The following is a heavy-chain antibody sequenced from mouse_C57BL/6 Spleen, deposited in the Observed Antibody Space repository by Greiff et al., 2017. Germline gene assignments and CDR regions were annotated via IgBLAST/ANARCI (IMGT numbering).Heavy chain of an antibody. J-gene: IGHJ1*03. CDR3: ARSLYGESWYFDV. CDR1: GYTFTSYW. Sequence: QVQLQQSGTELVKPGASVKLSCKASGYTFTSYWMHWVKQRPGQGLEWIGNINPSNGGTNYNEKFKSKATLTVDKSSSTAYMQLSSLTSEDSAVYYCARSLYGESWYFDVWGTGTTVTVSS. V-gene: IGHV1-53*01. CDR2: INPSNGGT. D-gene: IGHD1-1*01.